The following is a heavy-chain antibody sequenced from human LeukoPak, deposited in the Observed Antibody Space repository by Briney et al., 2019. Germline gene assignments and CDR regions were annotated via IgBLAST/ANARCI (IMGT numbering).Heavy chain of an antibody. V-gene: IGHV3-23*01. D-gene: IGHD3-22*01. Sequence: PGGSLRLSCAASGFTFSSYAMSWVRQAPGKGLEWVSAISGSGSSTYYADSVKGRFTISGDNSKNTLYLQMNSLRAEDTAVYYCAKEAGQYFDSSGSPQMYYFDFWGQGTLVTVSS. CDR3: AKEAGQYFDSSGSPQMYYFDF. CDR1: GFTFSSYA. CDR2: ISGSGSST. J-gene: IGHJ4*02.